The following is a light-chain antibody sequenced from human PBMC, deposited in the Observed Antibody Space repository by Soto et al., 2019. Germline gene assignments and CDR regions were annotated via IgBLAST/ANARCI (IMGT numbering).Light chain of an antibody. CDR3: QQYNNWFYT. V-gene: IGKV3-15*01. CDR1: QSVSSN. Sequence: EIVMTQSPATLSVAPGERATLACRASQSVSSNLAWYQQKPGQAPRFPIYGASTRASGIPARFSGSGSGTEFTVNTRSLQSEDFAVYSCQQYNNWFYTFGQGTKLQIK. J-gene: IGKJ2*01. CDR2: GAS.